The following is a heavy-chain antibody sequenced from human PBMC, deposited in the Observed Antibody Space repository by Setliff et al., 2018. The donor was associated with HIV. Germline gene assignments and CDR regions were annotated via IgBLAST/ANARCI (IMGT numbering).Heavy chain of an antibody. V-gene: IGHV3-33*06. Sequence: LSLTCAASGFTFSTYGMHWVRQAPGKGLEWVAVICYDGDNKYYADSVKGRFTISRDNSKNTLYLQMNSLRAEDTAVYYCAKCGGYYYDSSGTTYYGMDVWGQGTTVTVSS. D-gene: IGHD3-22*01. CDR1: GFTFSTYG. CDR3: AKCGGYYYDSSGTTYYGMDV. CDR2: ICYDGDNK. J-gene: IGHJ6*02.